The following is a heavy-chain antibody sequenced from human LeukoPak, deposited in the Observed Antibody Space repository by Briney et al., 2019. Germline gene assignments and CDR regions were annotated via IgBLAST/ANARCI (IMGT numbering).Heavy chain of an antibody. J-gene: IGHJ4*02. CDR2: INHSGST. V-gene: IGHV4-34*01. CDR1: GGSFSGYY. CDR3: ARDYYYGSGSFLGY. Sequence: SETLSLTCAVYGGSFSGYYWSWIRQPPGKGLEWIGEINHSGSTNYNPSLKSRVTISVDTSKNQFSLKLSSVTAADTAVYYCARDYYYGSGSFLGYWGQGTLVTVSS. D-gene: IGHD3-10*01.